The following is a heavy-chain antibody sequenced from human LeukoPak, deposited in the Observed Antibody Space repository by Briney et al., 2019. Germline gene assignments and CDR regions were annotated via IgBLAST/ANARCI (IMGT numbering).Heavy chain of an antibody. Sequence: SETLSLTCTVSGGSIGSYYWSWIRQPAGKGVEWIGRIYTSGSTNYNPSLKSRVTMSVDTSKNQFSLKLSSVTAADTAVYYCASTDLSIAARRVDYWGQGTLVTVSS. D-gene: IGHD6-6*01. CDR1: GGSIGSYY. V-gene: IGHV4-4*07. J-gene: IGHJ4*02. CDR3: ASTDLSIAARRVDY. CDR2: IYTSGST.